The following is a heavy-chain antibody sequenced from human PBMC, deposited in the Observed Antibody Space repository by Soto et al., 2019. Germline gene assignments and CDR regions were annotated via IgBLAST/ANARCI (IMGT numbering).Heavy chain of an antibody. Sequence: QVHLVQSGAEVKKPGASVKVSCKGSGYGFTTYGITWVRQAPGQGLEWMAWISDHNGNTNYAQKLQGRVTVTRDTSPSTADMELRSLRSDDTAVYYCARGRYGDYWGQGALVTVSS. V-gene: IGHV1-18*01. CDR3: ARGRYGDY. J-gene: IGHJ4*02. D-gene: IGHD1-1*01. CDR2: ISDHNGNT. CDR1: GYGFTTYG.